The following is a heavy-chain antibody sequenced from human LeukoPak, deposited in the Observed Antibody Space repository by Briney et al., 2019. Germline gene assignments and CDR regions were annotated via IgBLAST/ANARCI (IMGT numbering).Heavy chain of an antibody. CDR2: INPNSGGT. CDR1: GYTFTRYY. D-gene: IGHD1-1*01. V-gene: IGHV1-2*02. CDR3: ARVGPGTTGTSYYYYYGMDV. J-gene: IGHJ6*02. Sequence: ASVKVSCKASGYTFTRYYMHWVRQAPGQGLEWMGWINPNSGGTNYAQKFQGRVTMTRDTSISTAYMELSRLRSDDAAVYYCARVGPGTTGTSYYYYYGMDVWGQGTTVTVSS.